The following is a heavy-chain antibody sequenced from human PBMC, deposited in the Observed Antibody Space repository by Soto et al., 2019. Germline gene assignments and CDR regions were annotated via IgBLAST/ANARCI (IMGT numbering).Heavy chain of an antibody. CDR2: ISYDGSKK. V-gene: IGHV3-30*18. CDR1: GFTFSSYG. CDR3: AKDVVVVTGKDYYYGMDV. Sequence: GGSLRLSCAASGFTFSSYGMHWVRQAPGKGVEWVAVISYDGSKKYYSDSVKGRFTISRDNSRNTVYLEMDSLRGEDTALYYCAKDVVVVTGKDYYYGMDVWGQGTTVTVSS. D-gene: IGHD2-21*02. J-gene: IGHJ6*02.